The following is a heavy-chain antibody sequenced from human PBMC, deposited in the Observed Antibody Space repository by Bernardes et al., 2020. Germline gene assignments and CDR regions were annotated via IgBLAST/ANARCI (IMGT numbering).Heavy chain of an antibody. V-gene: IGHV3-23*01. J-gene: IGHJ4*02. CDR1: GFTFSTYA. CDR2: VNRAGTT. Sequence: GGSLRLSCEASGFTFSTYAMTWVRQAPGKGLEWVSVVNRAGTTHYADSVKGRFTISRDNSKNTVYLQMNSLRAEDTAVYYCARVPTPGHDYARSDWGQGTLVSVSS. D-gene: IGHD3-22*01. CDR3: ARVPTPGHDYARSD.